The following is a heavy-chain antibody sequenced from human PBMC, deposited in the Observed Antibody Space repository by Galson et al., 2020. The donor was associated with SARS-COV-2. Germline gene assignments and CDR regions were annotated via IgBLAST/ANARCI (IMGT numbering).Heavy chain of an antibody. CDR3: TKEDYGDYGGPWFDP. J-gene: IGHJ5*02. D-gene: IGHD4-17*01. CDR1: GASIRSGRYH. V-gene: IGHV4-61*02. CDR2: IYTSGNT. Sequence: SETLSLTCTVSGASIRSGRYHWSWIRQPAGKGLESIGRIYTSGNTNYNPSLKSRVTISLDTSKNQFSLRLRSVTAADTAVYYCTKEDYGDYGGPWFDPWGQGTLVTVSS.